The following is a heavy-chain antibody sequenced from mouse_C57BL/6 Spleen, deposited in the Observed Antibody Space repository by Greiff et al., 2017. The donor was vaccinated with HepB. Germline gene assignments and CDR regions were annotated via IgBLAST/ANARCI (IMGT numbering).Heavy chain of an antibody. CDR1: GYTFTDYY. J-gene: IGHJ3*01. Sequence: VQLQQSGPELVKPGASVKISCKASGYTFTDYYMNWVKQSHGKSLEWIGDINPNNGGTSYNQKFKGKATLTVDKSSSTAYMELRSLTSEDSAVYYCARSRGNYPWFAYWGQGTLVTVSA. V-gene: IGHV1-26*01. CDR2: INPNNGGT. CDR3: ARSRGNYPWFAY. D-gene: IGHD2-1*01.